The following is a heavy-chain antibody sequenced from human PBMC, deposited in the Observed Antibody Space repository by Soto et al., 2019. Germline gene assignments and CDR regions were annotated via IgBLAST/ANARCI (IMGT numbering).Heavy chain of an antibody. D-gene: IGHD2-2*01. CDR1: GGTFSSYA. CDR2: IIPIFGTA. CDR3: ARKTGHCSSTSCYPQYYYYYGMDV. J-gene: IGHJ6*02. Sequence: SVKVSCEASGGTFSSYAISWVRQAPGQGLEWMGGIIPIFGTANYAQKFQGRVTITADESTSTAYMELSSLRSEDTAVYYCARKTGHCSSTSCYPQYYYYYGMDVWGQGTTVTVSS. V-gene: IGHV1-69*13.